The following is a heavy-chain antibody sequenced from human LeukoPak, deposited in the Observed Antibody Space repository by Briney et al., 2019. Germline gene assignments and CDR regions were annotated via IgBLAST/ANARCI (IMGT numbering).Heavy chain of an antibody. CDR1: GIPFRSYG. V-gene: IGHV3-30*18. D-gene: IGHD3-10*01. J-gene: IGHJ1*01. Sequence: PGRSLRLSCAASGIPFRSYGMHWVHQAPGKGLEWVAVISYDGSDKYYADSVKGRFTISKENSKNTLYLQMNSLRADDTAVYYCVKEHYFGSGSYPEHWGEGTLVTVSS. CDR3: VKEHYFGSGSYPEH. CDR2: ISYDGSDK.